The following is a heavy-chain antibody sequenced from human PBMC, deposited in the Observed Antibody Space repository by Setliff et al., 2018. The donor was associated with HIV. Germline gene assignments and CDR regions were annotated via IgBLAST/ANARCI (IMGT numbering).Heavy chain of an antibody. CDR2: IYSGGDT. CDR1: GFTVSSNY. V-gene: IGHV3-66*02. CDR3: ARCRGWYGACAFDI. Sequence: GESLKISCAASGFTVSSNYMNWVRQAPGKGLEWVSVIYSGGDTFYADSVKGRFTLSRDNSKNTLYLQMNSLRGDDTAVYHCARCRGWYGACAFDIWGQGTMVTVSS. J-gene: IGHJ3*02. D-gene: IGHD6-19*01.